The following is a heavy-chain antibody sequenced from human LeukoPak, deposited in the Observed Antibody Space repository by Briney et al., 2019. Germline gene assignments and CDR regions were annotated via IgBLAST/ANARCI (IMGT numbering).Heavy chain of an antibody. Sequence: GGSLRLSCAASGFTFSSYAMHWVRQAPGKGLEWVAVISYDGSNKYYADSVKGRFTISRDNSKNTLYLQMNSLRAEDTAVYYCAKDSGSDSSGRGGDYWGQGTLVTVSS. J-gene: IGHJ4*02. CDR3: AKDSGSDSSGRGGDY. D-gene: IGHD3-22*01. CDR1: GFTFSSYA. CDR2: ISYDGSNK. V-gene: IGHV3-30-3*01.